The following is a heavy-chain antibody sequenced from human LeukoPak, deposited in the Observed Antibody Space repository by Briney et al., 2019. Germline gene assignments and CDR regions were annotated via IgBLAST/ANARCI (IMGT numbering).Heavy chain of an antibody. CDR3: ARGGIAAPIDY. Sequence: SETLSLTCTVSGASISSHYWSWLRQSPGKGLEWIGFIYDPGSTTYNYNPSLKSRVSMSVDTSKNQFSLRLTSVTAADTAVYYCARGGIAAPIDYWGQGTLVTVSS. J-gene: IGHJ4*02. CDR1: GASISSHY. V-gene: IGHV4-59*11. CDR2: IYDPGSTTY. D-gene: IGHD6-13*01.